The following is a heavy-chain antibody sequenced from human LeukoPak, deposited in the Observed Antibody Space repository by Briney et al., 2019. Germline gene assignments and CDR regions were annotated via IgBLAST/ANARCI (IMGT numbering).Heavy chain of an antibody. CDR1: GFTFSSYS. J-gene: IGHJ4*02. D-gene: IGHD4-17*01. CDR3: ARGHTAVTRHFDF. V-gene: IGHV3-48*04. Sequence: GGSLRLSCAASGFTFSSYSMNWVRQAPGKGLEWVSYISSSSSTIYYADSVKGRFTISRDDAKNLLYLDMNSLRAEDTAVYYCARGHTAVTRHFDFWGQGTLVTVSS. CDR2: ISSSSSTI.